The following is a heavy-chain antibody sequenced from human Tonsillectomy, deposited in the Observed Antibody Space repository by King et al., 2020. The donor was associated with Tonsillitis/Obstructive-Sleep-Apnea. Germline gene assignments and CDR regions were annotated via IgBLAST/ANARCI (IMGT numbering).Heavy chain of an antibody. CDR2: IIPSFGTA. D-gene: IGHD1-7*01. CDR1: GGTFSSYA. CDR3: ARDYLNYANYYYMDV. Sequence: QLVQSGAEVKKPGSSVKVSCKASGGTFSSYAISWVRQAPGQGLEWSGGIIPSFGTATYAPKFQGRGTIPADESTSTAYMELSSLRSEDTAVYYCARDYLNYANYYYMDVWGKGTTVTVSS. J-gene: IGHJ6*03. V-gene: IGHV1-69*01.